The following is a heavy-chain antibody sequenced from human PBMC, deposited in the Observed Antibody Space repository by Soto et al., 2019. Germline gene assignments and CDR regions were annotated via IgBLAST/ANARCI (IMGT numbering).Heavy chain of an antibody. J-gene: IGHJ3*02. Sequence: SETLSLTCTFSCGSIISYYWSWIRQPPGKGLEWIGYIYYSGSTNYNPSLKSRVTISVDTSKNQFSLKLSSVTAADTAVYYCARSGDIVVVPAATNAFDIWGQGTMVTVSS. V-gene: IGHV4-59*01. CDR1: CGSIISYY. CDR3: ARSGDIVVVPAATNAFDI. CDR2: IYYSGST. D-gene: IGHD2-2*01.